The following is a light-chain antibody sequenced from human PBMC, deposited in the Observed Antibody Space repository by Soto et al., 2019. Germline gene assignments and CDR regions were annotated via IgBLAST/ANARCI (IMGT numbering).Light chain of an antibody. CDR2: EVS. V-gene: IGKV2D-29*02. J-gene: IGKJ5*01. CDR1: ESLLHITGETF. Sequence: VMTQTQLSLSVAPGQPSSISCSSSESLLHITGETFLFWYLQKPGQSPQLLIYEVSTRVSGVPDRFSGSGSGTDFTLEISRVETDDVGIYYCMQSTQLPPTFGQGTRLEIK. CDR3: MQSTQLPPT.